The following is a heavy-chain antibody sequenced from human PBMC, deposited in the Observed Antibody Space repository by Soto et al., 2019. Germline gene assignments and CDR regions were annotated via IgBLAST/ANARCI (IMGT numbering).Heavy chain of an antibody. J-gene: IGHJ4*02. Sequence: SETLSLTCTVSGDSVSSVGFHWAWLLRPPGKGLEWIGYIYNGGSTYYRPSLESRMHMSLDPTRNHYSLRLTSVTAADTAVYFCARAPVGLETISYFDYWGQGKLVTVSS. CDR2: IYNGGST. D-gene: IGHD1-1*01. CDR3: ARAPVGLETISYFDY. CDR1: GDSVSSVGFH. V-gene: IGHV4-30-4*02.